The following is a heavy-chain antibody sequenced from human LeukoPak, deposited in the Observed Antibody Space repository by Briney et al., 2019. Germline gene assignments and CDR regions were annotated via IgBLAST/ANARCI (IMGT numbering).Heavy chain of an antibody. CDR2: IKSKTDGGTA. V-gene: IGHV3-15*01. CDR3: TPGQELIWFGVPYFAY. D-gene: IGHD3-10*01. J-gene: IGHJ4*02. CDR1: GFTLCNAW. Sequence: GGSLRLSCAASGFTLCNAWMSWVRQAPGKGLEWVGRIKSKTDGGTADYAAPVKGRFTISRDDSKNKMYLQMNSLETGDNGVLYCTPGQELIWFGVPYFAYWGQGTLVTVSS.